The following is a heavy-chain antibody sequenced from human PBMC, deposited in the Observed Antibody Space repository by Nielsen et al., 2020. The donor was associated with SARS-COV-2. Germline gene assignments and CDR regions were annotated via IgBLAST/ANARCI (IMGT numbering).Heavy chain of an antibody. CDR2: INSDGSST. CDR1: GFTFSSYW. D-gene: IGHD1-26*01. V-gene: IGHV3-74*01. J-gene: IGHJ4*02. CDR3: ARFAMPSEELLPLIDY. Sequence: GESLKISCAASGFTFSSYWMHWVRQAPGKGLVWVSRINSDGSSTSYADSVKGRFTISRDNSKNTLYLQMNSLRAEDTAVYYCARFAMPSEELLPLIDYWGQGTLVTVSS.